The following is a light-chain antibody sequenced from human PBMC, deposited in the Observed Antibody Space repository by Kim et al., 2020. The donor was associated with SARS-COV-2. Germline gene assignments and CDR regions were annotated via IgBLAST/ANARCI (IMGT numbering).Light chain of an antibody. Sequence: EIVLTQSPATLSLSPGERATLSCRASQSISSYLAWYQQKPGQAPRLLIHDASKRATGIPGRFSGSGSGTDFTLTISSLETEDFAVYYCQQRSNWPLTFGGGTKLEI. CDR1: QSISSY. CDR3: QQRSNWPLT. J-gene: IGKJ4*01. V-gene: IGKV3-11*01. CDR2: DAS.